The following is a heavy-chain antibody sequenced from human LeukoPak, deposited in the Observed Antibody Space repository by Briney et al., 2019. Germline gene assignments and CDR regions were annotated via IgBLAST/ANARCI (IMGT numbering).Heavy chain of an antibody. V-gene: IGHV5-51*01. D-gene: IGHD1-7*01. CDR3: AREGTTGGYYDY. CDR1: GYTLTSNW. Sequence: GESLKISCKGSGYTLTSNWIAWVRQMPGKGLGWMGIIYPGDSDTRYGPSFQGQVTISVDKSISTAYLQWSSLKASDSAMYYCAREGTTGGYYDYWGQGTQVTVSS. CDR2: IYPGDSDT. J-gene: IGHJ4*02.